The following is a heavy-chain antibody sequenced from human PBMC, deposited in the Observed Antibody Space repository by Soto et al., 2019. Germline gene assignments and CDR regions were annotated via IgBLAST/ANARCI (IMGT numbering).Heavy chain of an antibody. Sequence: PSETLSLTCTVSGGSISHYYWSWIRQSPGKXLEWIGYAYYSGSTDYNPSLKSRVTMSVDTSKNQVSLKLNSVTTADTAVYYCARDRSTYGGGGTGEVKENWFDPWGPGSLVTVSS. CDR2: AYYSGST. CDR1: GGSISHYY. J-gene: IGHJ5*02. D-gene: IGHD2-8*01. CDR3: ARDRSTYGGGGTGEVKENWFDP. V-gene: IGHV4-59*01.